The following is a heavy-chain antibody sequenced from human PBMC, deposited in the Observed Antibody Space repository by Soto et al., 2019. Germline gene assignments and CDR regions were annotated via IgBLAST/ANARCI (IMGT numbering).Heavy chain of an antibody. CDR2: INAGNGNT. J-gene: IGHJ4*02. CDR1: GYTFTSYA. V-gene: IGHV1-3*01. CDR3: ARDPVSRVPAAYFDY. Sequence: ASVKVSCKASGYTFTSYAMHWVRQAPGQRLEWMGWINAGNGNTKYSQKFQGRVTITRDTSASTAYMELSSLRSEDTAVYYCARDPVSRVPAAYFDYWGQGTLVTVS. D-gene: IGHD2-2*01.